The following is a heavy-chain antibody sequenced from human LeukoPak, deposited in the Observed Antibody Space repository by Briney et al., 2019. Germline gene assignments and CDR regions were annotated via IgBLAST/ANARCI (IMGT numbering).Heavy chain of an antibody. CDR2: IYYSGST. D-gene: IGHD2-2*01. CDR3: ARVPYCSSTSCYDGDY. V-gene: IGHV4-59*01. Sequence: SETLSLTCSVSGGSISSYYWSWIRQPPGKGLEWIGYIYYSGSTNYNPSLKSRVTISVDTSKNQFSLKLRSVTAADTAVYYCARVPYCSSTSCYDGDYWGQGTLVTVSS. CDR1: GGSISSYY. J-gene: IGHJ4*02.